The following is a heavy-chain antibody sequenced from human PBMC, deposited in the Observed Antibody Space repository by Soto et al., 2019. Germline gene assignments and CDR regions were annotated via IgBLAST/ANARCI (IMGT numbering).Heavy chain of an antibody. Sequence: SETLSLTCAVSGVSISSTNWWRWVRQPPGKGLEWIGEIYHSGSTNYNPSLKSRVTISVDKSKNQFSLKLSSVTAADTAVYYCARHYDSSGYYVPFDYWGQGTLVTVSS. D-gene: IGHD3-22*01. V-gene: IGHV4-4*02. CDR3: ARHYDSSGYYVPFDY. CDR1: GVSISSTNW. CDR2: IYHSGST. J-gene: IGHJ4*02.